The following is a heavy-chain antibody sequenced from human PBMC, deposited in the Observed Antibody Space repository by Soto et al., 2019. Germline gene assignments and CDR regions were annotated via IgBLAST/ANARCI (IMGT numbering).Heavy chain of an antibody. J-gene: IGHJ4*02. Sequence: GSLRLSCAASGFTFSSYAMSWVRQATGKGLEWVSTISGSAATTYYADSVKGRFTISRDNSKNTLYLQMNSLRAEDTAVYYCAKAPAVVFTPFDYWGQGTLVTVSS. V-gene: IGHV3-23*01. D-gene: IGHD3-22*01. CDR1: GFTFSSYA. CDR3: AKAPAVVFTPFDY. CDR2: ISGSAATT.